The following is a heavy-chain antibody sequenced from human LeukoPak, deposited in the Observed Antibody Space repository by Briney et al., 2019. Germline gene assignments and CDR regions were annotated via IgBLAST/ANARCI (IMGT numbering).Heavy chain of an antibody. CDR1: KFNFNNYA. D-gene: IGHD3-3*01. CDR3: ARFSVTTYYDFWSGYYSFDY. J-gene: IGHJ4*02. CDR2: ITNNGGNT. Sequence: GGSLRLSCAASKFNFNNYAMHWVRQAPGKGLEYVSAITNNGGNTYYANSVKGRFTISRDNSKNTLYLQMGSLRAEDMAVYYCARFSVTTYYDFWSGYYSFDYWGQGTLVTVSS. V-gene: IGHV3-64*01.